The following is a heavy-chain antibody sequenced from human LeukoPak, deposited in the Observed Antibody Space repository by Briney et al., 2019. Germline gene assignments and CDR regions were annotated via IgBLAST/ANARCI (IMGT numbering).Heavy chain of an antibody. D-gene: IGHD4-17*01. CDR1: GGSISSYY. CDR2: IYYSGST. J-gene: IGHJ4*02. Sequence: SETLSLTCTVSGGSISSYYWSWIRQPPGKGLEWIGYIYYSGSTNYNPSLKSRVTISVDTSKNQFSLKLSSVTAADTAVYYCAGSQGTVTTEWGQGTLVTVSS. V-gene: IGHV4-59*01. CDR3: AGSQGTVTTE.